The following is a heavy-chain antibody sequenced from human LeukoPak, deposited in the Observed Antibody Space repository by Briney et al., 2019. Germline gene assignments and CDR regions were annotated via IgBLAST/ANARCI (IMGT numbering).Heavy chain of an antibody. CDR1: GFTFSSYA. V-gene: IGHV3-23*01. Sequence: GGSLRLSCAASGFTFSSYAMSWVRQAPGEGLEWVSAISGSGGSTYYADSVKGRFTISRDNSKNTLYLQMNSLRAEDTAVYYCAKDVRAPTVTTTVDYWGQGTLVTVSS. D-gene: IGHD4-17*01. CDR2: ISGSGGST. J-gene: IGHJ4*02. CDR3: AKDVRAPTVTTTVDY.